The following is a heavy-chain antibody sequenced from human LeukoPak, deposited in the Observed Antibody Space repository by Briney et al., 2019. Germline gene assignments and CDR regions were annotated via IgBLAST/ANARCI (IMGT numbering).Heavy chain of an antibody. V-gene: IGHV1-46*03. CDR3: ARAKEIVGATSSFDC. D-gene: IGHD1-26*01. CDR1: GYTFTSYY. CDR2: INPSGGST. J-gene: IGHJ4*02. Sequence: ASVKVSCKASGYTFTSYYMHWVRQAPGQGLEWMGIINPSGGSTSYAQKFQGRVTMTRDTSTSTVYMELSSLRSEDTAVYYCARAKEIVGATSSFDCWGQGTLVTVFS.